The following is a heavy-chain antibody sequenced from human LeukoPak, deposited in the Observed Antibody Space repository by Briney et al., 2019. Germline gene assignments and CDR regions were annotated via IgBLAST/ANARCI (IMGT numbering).Heavy chain of an antibody. CDR2: ITPGGGT. Sequence: ASVKVSCKASGYTFSSYAMHWVRQAPGQGLEWMGWITPGGGTNYPQKFQGRGAITWDTSITTAYMDLSRLTSDDTAVYYCARDRYGDGFAHFDYWGQGALVTVSS. J-gene: IGHJ4*02. CDR3: ARDRYGDGFAHFDY. D-gene: IGHD5-24*01. V-gene: IGHV1-2*02. CDR1: GYTFSSYA.